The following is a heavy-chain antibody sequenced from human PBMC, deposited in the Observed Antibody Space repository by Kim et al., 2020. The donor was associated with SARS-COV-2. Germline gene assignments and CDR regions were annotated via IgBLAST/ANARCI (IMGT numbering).Heavy chain of an antibody. CDR1: GGTFSSYA. J-gene: IGHJ6*02. Sequence: SVKVSCKASGGTFSSYAISWVRQAPGQGLEWMGGIIPIFGTANYAQKFQGRVTITADESTSTAYMELSSLRSEDTAVYYCARDLGSSGWYRPYYYYYYGMDVWGQGTTVTVSS. D-gene: IGHD6-19*01. CDR2: IIPIFGTA. CDR3: ARDLGSSGWYRPYYYYYYGMDV. V-gene: IGHV1-69*13.